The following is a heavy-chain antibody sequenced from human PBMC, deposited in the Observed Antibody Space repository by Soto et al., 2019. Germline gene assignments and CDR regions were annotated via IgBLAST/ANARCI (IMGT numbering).Heavy chain of an antibody. J-gene: IGHJ3*02. V-gene: IGHV1-69*13. CDR3: ARELSVSYKRGDVFDI. CDR1: GGAFHSYA. Sequence: ASVKVSCKASGGAFHSYAISWVRQAPGQGLEWMGGIIPLFATTNYAQKFQGRVTIIADESTSTVYMELSSLRFDDTAVYYCARELSVSYKRGDVFDIWGQGKMVTVSS. D-gene: IGHD3-10*01. CDR2: IIPLFATT.